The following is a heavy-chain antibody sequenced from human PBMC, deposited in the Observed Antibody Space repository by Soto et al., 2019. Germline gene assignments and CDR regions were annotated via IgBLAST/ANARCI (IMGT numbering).Heavy chain of an antibody. CDR2: IYYTGST. CDR3: ARRYSSSHDF. CDR1: GGSISSYY. D-gene: IGHD6-6*01. J-gene: IGHJ4*02. Sequence: QVQLQESGPGLVKPSETLSLTCTVSGGSISSYYWSWIRQPPGKGLEWIGYIYYTGSTNYNPSLKSRVTISVDTSKNQFSLKLTSVTAADTAVYYWARRYSSSHDFWGQGTLVTVSS. V-gene: IGHV4-59*01.